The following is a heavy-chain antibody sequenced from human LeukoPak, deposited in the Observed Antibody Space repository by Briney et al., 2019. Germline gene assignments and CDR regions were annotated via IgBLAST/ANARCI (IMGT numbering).Heavy chain of an antibody. CDR2: ISSSSSYI. V-gene: IGHV3-21*01. J-gene: IGHJ4*02. CDR3: ARDQQWLVDY. D-gene: IGHD6-19*01. CDR1: GFTFSSYS. Sequence: GGSLRLSCAASGFTFSSYSMNWVRQAPGKGLEWVSSISSSSSYIYYADSVKGRFTISRDNAKNSLYLRMNSLRAEDTAVYYCARDQQWLVDYWGQGTLVTVSS.